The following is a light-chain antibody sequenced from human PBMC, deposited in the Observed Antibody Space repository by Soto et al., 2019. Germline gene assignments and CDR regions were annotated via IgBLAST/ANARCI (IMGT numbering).Light chain of an antibody. CDR1: QSVGSTN. Sequence: EIVLTQSPATLSLSPGERATLSCGASQSVGSTNLAWYQQKPGLAPRLLIYDASSWATGIPDRFSGSGYGTDFTLTISRLEPEYFAVYNCQQYGSSPFTFDPGTKVDIK. V-gene: IGKV3D-20*01. CDR2: DAS. J-gene: IGKJ3*01. CDR3: QQYGSSPFT.